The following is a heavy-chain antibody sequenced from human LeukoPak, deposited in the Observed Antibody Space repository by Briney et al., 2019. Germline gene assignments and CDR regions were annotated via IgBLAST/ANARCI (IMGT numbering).Heavy chain of an antibody. CDR3: AKDQWELLYYFDY. Sequence: PGGSLRLSCAASGFTFSNYGMHWVRQAPGKGLEWVALISYDGSNKYFADSVKGRFTISRDNSKNTLYLQMNSLRAEDTAVYYCAKDQWELLYYFDYWGQGTLVTVSS. V-gene: IGHV3-30*18. CDR2: ISYDGSNK. CDR1: GFTFSNYG. J-gene: IGHJ4*02. D-gene: IGHD1-26*01.